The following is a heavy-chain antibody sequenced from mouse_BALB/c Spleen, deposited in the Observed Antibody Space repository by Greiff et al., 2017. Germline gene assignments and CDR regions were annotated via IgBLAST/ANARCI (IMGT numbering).Heavy chain of an antibody. D-gene: IGHD2-3*01. CDR3: ARGYDGYYVGYAMDY. CDR2: ISYDGSN. Sequence: VQLKESGPGLVKPSQSLSLTCSVTGYSITSGYYWNWIRQFPGNKLEWMGYISYDGSNNYNPSLKNRISITRDTSKNQFFLKLNSVTTEDTATYYCARGYDGYYVGYAMDYWGQGTSVTVSS. CDR1: GYSITSGYY. J-gene: IGHJ4*01. V-gene: IGHV3-6*02.